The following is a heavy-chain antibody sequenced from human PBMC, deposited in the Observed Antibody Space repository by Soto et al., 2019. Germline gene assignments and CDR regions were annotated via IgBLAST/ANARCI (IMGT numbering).Heavy chain of an antibody. D-gene: IGHD3-3*01. CDR3: ARVATITIFGVVILRSGSFDP. CDR1: GGSFSGYD. V-gene: IGHV4-34*01. Sequence: SETQCHSWGVYGGSFSGYDGSWISKPPGKGLEWIGEINHSGSTNYNPSLKSRVTISVDTSKNQFSLKLSSVTAADTAVYYCARVATITIFGVVILRSGSFDPWGQGTLVPVSS. CDR2: INHSGST. J-gene: IGHJ5*02.